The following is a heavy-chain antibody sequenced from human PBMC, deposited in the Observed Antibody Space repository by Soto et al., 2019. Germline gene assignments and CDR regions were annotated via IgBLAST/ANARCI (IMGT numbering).Heavy chain of an antibody. CDR3: VRGGSTVTGNYYYYGMDV. CDR2: ISPENGNT. D-gene: IGHD4-17*01. J-gene: IGHJ6*02. CDR1: GYTFTSNG. Sequence: QAQLVQSGAELKKPGASVKVSCKASGYTFTSNGISWVRQAPGQGLEWMGWISPENGNTYYAQKFQGRVTMTTDKSTSTAYMELRSLRSDDTAMYYCVRGGSTVTGNYYYYGMDVWGRGTTVTVSS. V-gene: IGHV1-18*04.